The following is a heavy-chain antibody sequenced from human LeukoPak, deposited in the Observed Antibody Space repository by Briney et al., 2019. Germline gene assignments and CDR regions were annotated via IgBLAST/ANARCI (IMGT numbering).Heavy chain of an antibody. V-gene: IGHV4-38-2*01. J-gene: IGHJ5*02. CDR1: GYSISNDYY. D-gene: IGHD1-1*01. CDR2: IYQSGGS. Sequence: SETLSLTCVVSGYSISNDYYWGWIRQPPGKGLEWIGNIYQSGGSYYNPSLKSRVTILVDTSKNQFSLKLSSVTAADTAVYYCAKAGTTGIHHWFDPWGQGNLVTVSS. CDR3: AKAGTTGIHHWFDP.